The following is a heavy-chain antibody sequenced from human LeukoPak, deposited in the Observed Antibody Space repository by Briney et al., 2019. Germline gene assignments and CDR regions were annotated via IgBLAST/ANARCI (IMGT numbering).Heavy chain of an antibody. CDR2: INPNSGGT. D-gene: IGHD3-9*01. V-gene: IGHV1-2*02. Sequence: ASVKVSCKASGYTFTGYYMHWVRQAPGQGLEWMGWINPNSGGTNYAQKFQGRVTMTRDTSISTAYMELSRLRSEDTAVYYCARALRYFDWLSRTYYMDVWGKGTTVTISS. CDR3: ARALRYFDWLSRTYYMDV. J-gene: IGHJ6*03. CDR1: GYTFTGYY.